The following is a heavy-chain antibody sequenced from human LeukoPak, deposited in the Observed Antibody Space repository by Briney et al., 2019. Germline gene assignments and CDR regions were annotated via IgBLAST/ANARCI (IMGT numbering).Heavy chain of an antibody. CDR3: AKDYKGVWLAYGSGSLESDY. J-gene: IGHJ4*02. D-gene: IGHD3-10*01. CDR2: ISGSGGST. CDR1: GFTFSSYG. V-gene: IGHV3-23*01. Sequence: PGGSLRLSCAASGFTFSSYGMSWVRQAPGKGLEWISSISGSGGSTYYADSVKGRFTISRDNSKNTLYLQMNSLRAEDTAVDYCAKDYKGVWLAYGSGSLESDYWGQGTLVAVSS.